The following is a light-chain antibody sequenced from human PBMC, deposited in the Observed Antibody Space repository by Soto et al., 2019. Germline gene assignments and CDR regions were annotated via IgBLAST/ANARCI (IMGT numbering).Light chain of an antibody. Sequence: QSALTQPASVSGSPGQSITISCTGTSSDTAGYNYVSWYQQHPGKAPKLMIYEVSNRPSGVSNRFSGSQSGNTASLTISGLQAEDEADYYCAAWDDSLNGWVFGGGTQLTVL. CDR3: AAWDDSLNGWV. CDR1: SSDTAGYNY. CDR2: EVS. V-gene: IGLV2-14*01. J-gene: IGLJ3*02.